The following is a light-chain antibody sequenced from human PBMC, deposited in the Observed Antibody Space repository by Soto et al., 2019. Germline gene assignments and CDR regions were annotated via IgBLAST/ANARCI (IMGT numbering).Light chain of an antibody. Sequence: QFAWTHPASASWSPGQAITISCTGTSSDVGGYNYVSWYQQHPGKGPKLMIYEVSNRPSGVSNRFSGSKSGNTATLTISGLQAEEQADYYCSSYTSTNKRVFGTGTNVTVL. J-gene: IGLJ1*01. CDR2: EVS. CDR1: SSDVGGYNY. CDR3: SSYTSTNKRV. V-gene: IGLV2-14*03.